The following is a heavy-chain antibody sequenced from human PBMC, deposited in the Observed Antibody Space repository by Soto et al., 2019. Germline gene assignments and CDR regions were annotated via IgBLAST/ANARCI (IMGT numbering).Heavy chain of an antibody. CDR3: ARDXRSTSDFWSGYRDAFDI. CDR1: GYTFTSYY. D-gene: IGHD3-3*01. CDR2: INPSGGNT. Sequence: AASVKVSCKASGYTFTSYYMHWVRQAPGQGLEWMGIINPSGGNTSYAQKFQGRVTMTRDTSTSTVYMELSSLRSEDTAVYYCARDXRSTSDFWSGYRDAFDIWGQGTMVTVSS. J-gene: IGHJ3*02. V-gene: IGHV1-46*01.